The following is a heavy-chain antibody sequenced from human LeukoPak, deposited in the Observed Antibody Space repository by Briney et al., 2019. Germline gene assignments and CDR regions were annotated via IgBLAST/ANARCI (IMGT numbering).Heavy chain of an antibody. Sequence: ASVKVSCKASGYTFTGYYMHWVRQAPGQGLEWMGWINPNSGGTNYSQKFQGRVTMNRDTSISTAYMELSRLRSDDTAVYYCAREEPGPDYFDDWGQGTLVTVSS. V-gene: IGHV1-2*02. D-gene: IGHD1-14*01. CDR1: GYTFTGYY. J-gene: IGHJ4*02. CDR3: AREEPGPDYFDD. CDR2: INPNSGGT.